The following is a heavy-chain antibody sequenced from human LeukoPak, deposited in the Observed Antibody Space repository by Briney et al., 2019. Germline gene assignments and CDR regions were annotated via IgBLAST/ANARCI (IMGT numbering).Heavy chain of an antibody. J-gene: IGHJ4*02. CDR1: GYTFTSYG. Sequence: ASVKVSCKASGYTFTSYGISWVRQAPGQGLEWMGWISAYNGNTNYAQKLQGRVTMTTDTSTSTAYMELRSLRSDDTAVYYCARDSHGMVRGVMVYWGLGTLVTVSS. CDR2: ISAYNGNT. D-gene: IGHD3-10*01. CDR3: ARDSHGMVRGVMVY. V-gene: IGHV1-18*01.